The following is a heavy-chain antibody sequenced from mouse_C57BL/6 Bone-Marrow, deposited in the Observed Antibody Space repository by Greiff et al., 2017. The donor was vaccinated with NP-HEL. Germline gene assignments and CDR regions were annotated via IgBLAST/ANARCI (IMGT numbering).Heavy chain of an antibody. CDR1: GYTFTSYW. CDR3: ACIPGSSYWYFDV. D-gene: IGHD1-1*01. CDR2: IYPGNSDT. J-gene: IGHJ1*03. Sequence: EVQLQQSGTVLARPGASVKMSCKTSGYTFTSYWMHWVKQRPGQGLEWIGAIYPGNSDTSYNQKFKGKAKLTAVTSASTAYMELSSLTNEDSAVYYCACIPGSSYWYFDVWGTGTTVTVSS. V-gene: IGHV1-5*01.